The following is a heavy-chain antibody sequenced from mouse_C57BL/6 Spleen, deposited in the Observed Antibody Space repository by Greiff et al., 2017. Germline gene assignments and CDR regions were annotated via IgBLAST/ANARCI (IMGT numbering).Heavy chain of an antibody. D-gene: IGHD1-1*01. Sequence: QVQLQQPGAELVMPGASVKLSCKASGYTFTSYWMHWVKQRPGQGLEWIGEIDPSDSDTNYNQKFKGKSTLTVDKSSSTAYMQLSSLTSEDSAVYYCTITTVSYWYFGVWGTGTTVTVSS. CDR2: IDPSDSDT. J-gene: IGHJ1*03. CDR3: TITTVSYWYFGV. CDR1: GYTFTSYW. V-gene: IGHV1-69*01.